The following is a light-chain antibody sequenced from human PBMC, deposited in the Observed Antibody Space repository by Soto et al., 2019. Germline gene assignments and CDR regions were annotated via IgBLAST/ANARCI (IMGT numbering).Light chain of an antibody. Sequence: QSVLTQSSSASASLGSSVKLTCALISGHSSYIIAWHQQQPGKAPRYLMKLEASGSYNKGRGVPDRFSGSSSGADRYLTIAILRSEDEADYYCETWDSNTPHWVCGGGTKLTVL. J-gene: IGLJ3*02. CDR2: LEASGSY. V-gene: IGLV4-60*03. CDR3: ETWDSNTPHWV. CDR1: SGHSSYI.